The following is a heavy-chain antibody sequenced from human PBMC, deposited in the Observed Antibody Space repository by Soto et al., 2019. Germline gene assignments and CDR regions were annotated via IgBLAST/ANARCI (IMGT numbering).Heavy chain of an antibody. V-gene: IGHV4-59*08. Sequence: SETLSLTCTVSGGSISSYYCSWIRQPPGKGLEWIGYIYYSGSTNYNPSLKSRVTISVDTSKNQFSLKLSSVTAADTAVYYCARTLGYCSGGSCYHTLGDIRGQGTMVTASS. CDR1: GGSISSYY. D-gene: IGHD2-15*01. J-gene: IGHJ3*02. CDR3: ARTLGYCSGGSCYHTLGDI. CDR2: IYYSGST.